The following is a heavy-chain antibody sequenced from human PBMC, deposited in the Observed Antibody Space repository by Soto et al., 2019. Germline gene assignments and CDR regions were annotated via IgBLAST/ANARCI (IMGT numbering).Heavy chain of an antibody. J-gene: IGHJ6*02. V-gene: IGHV1-69*12. D-gene: IGHD3-10*01. CDR1: GGTFSTSA. CDR3: ARDKARHPFGGNYYYSLDV. CDR2: IMPILRKP. Sequence: QVQLEQSGAEVKKPGSSVKVSCKAAGGTFSTSAISWVRQAPGQGREWMGGIMPILRKPDYAQKFQGRVTITADESTSTAYKELSGLRSDDTAVYYCARDKARHPFGGNYYYSLDVWGQGTTVTVSS.